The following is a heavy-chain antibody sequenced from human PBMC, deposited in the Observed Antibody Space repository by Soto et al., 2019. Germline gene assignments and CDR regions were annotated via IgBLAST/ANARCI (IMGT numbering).Heavy chain of an antibody. CDR2: MNPNSGNT. J-gene: IGHJ6*03. Sequence: ASVKVSCKASGYTFTSYDINWVRQATGQGLEWMGWMNPNSGNTDYAQKFQGRVTMTRNTSISTAYMELSSLRSEDTAVYYCARGPARYDILTGYSPYYYYYYMDVWGKGTTVPVSS. CDR1: GYTFTSYD. D-gene: IGHD3-9*01. CDR3: ARGPARYDILTGYSPYYYYYYMDV. V-gene: IGHV1-8*01.